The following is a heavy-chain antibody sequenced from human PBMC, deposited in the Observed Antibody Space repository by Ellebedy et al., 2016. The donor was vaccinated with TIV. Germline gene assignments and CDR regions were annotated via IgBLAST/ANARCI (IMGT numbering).Heavy chain of an antibody. Sequence: ASVKVSXXVSGYSVTEVCMHWVRQAPGKGLEWMGGFDPEDGETVYAQQFQGRVTMTEDTATDTAYMELSSLRSDDTAVYYCATDLSGARRRGYYYAMDVWGQGTTVSVSS. CDR1: GYSVTEVC. J-gene: IGHJ6*02. CDR3: ATDLSGARRRGYYYAMDV. CDR2: FDPEDGET. D-gene: IGHD3-9*01. V-gene: IGHV1-24*01.